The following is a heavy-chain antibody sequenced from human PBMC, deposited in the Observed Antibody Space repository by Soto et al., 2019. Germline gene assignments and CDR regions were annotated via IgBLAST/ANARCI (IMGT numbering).Heavy chain of an antibody. CDR2: IDHTGST. CDR3: ARVRRGIIIAQYYYYGMDV. V-gene: IGHV4-34*01. J-gene: IGHJ6*02. CDR1: GGSFSGYY. D-gene: IGHD3-10*01. Sequence: SETLSLTCAVYGGSFSGYYWSWIRQPPGKGLEWIAEIDHTGSTNYNPSLQSRVTISADTSKNQFPLSLSTVTAADTAVYYCARVRRGIIIAQYYYYGMDVWGQGTTVTVSS.